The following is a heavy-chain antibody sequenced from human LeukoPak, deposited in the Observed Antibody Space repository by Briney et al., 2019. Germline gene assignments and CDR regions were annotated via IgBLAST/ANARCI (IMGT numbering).Heavy chain of an antibody. V-gene: IGHV1-18*01. Sequence: WASVKVSCKASGYTFTSYGISWVRQAPGQGLEWMGWISAYNGNTNYAQKFQGRVTMTRNTSISTAYMELSSLRSEDTAVYYCTTGGFDYWGQGTLVTVSS. J-gene: IGHJ4*02. CDR1: GYTFTSYG. CDR2: ISAYNGNT. CDR3: TTGGFDY.